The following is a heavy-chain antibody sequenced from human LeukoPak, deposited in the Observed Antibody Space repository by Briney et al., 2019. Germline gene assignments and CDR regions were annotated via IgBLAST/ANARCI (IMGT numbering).Heavy chain of an antibody. V-gene: IGHV3-48*02. Sequence: GGSLRLSCAASGFTFSSYSMNWVRQAPGKGLEWVSYISSSSSTIYYADSVKGRFTISRDNAKNSLYLQMNSLRDEDTAVYYCARDPAGHSSGWLGYHYYYMDVWGKGTTVTVSS. D-gene: IGHD6-19*01. CDR1: GFTFSSYS. J-gene: IGHJ6*03. CDR2: ISSSSSTI. CDR3: ARDPAGHSSGWLGYHYYYMDV.